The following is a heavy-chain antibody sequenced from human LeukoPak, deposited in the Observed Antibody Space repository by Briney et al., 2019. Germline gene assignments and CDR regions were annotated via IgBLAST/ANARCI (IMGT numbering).Heavy chain of an antibody. J-gene: IGHJ4*02. CDR3: AKGRGSTVRPWFDY. CDR2: ISWNSGSI. Sequence: PGRSLRLSCAASGFTFDDYAMHWVRQAPGKGLEWVSGISWNSGSIGYADSVKGRFTISRDNAKNSLYLQMNSLRAEDTALYHCAKGRGSTVRPWFDYWGQGTLVTVSS. V-gene: IGHV3-9*01. CDR1: GFTFDDYA. D-gene: IGHD4-11*01.